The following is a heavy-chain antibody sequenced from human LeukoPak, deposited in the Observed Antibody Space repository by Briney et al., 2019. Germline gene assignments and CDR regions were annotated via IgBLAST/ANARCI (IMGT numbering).Heavy chain of an antibody. CDR1: GYTFTSYG. CDR2: LCASNGNT. J-gene: IGHJ5*02. Sequence: GASVKVSCKVSGYTFTSYGISWVRQAPGQGLEWMGCLCASNGNTNYAQKLQGIVTMTTDTSTSIAYMELRSLRSDDTAVYYCARVVSIASRDNWFDPWGQGTLVTVSS. D-gene: IGHD6-6*01. CDR3: ARVVSIASRDNWFDP. V-gene: IGHV1-18*01.